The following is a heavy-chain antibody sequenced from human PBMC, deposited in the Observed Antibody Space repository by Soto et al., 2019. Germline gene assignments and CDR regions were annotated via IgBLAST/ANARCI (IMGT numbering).Heavy chain of an antibody. D-gene: IGHD3-10*01. Sequence: PGGSLRLSCAASGFTFSSYGMHWVRQAPGKGLEWVAVIWYDGSNKYYADSVKGRFTISRDNSKNTLYLQMNSLRAEDTAVYYCARSNTYGSGSALYYYYYYYMDVWGKGTTVTVSS. J-gene: IGHJ6*03. CDR3: ARSNTYGSGSALYYYYYYYMDV. V-gene: IGHV3-33*01. CDR1: GFTFSSYG. CDR2: IWYDGSNK.